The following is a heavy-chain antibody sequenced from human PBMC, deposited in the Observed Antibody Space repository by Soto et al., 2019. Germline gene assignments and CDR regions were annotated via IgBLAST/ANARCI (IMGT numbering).Heavy chain of an antibody. Sequence: ASVKVSCKAYGYTFTDYCMHWVRQAPGQGLERMGWINPNSGGTNYAQKFQGRVTMTRDTSISTAYMEVSRLRSDDTAVYYCARAVSTLLYYFDCWGQGTLVTVSS. CDR2: INPNSGGT. CDR1: GYTFTDYC. CDR3: ARAVSTLLYYFDC. J-gene: IGHJ4*02. D-gene: IGHD4-17*01. V-gene: IGHV1-2*02.